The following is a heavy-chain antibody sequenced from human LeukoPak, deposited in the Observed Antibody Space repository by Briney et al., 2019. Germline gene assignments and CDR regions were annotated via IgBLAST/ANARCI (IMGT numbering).Heavy chain of an antibody. J-gene: IGHJ4*02. Sequence: SETLSLTCSVSGDSVSSSYWSWIRQPPGKGLEWTGYIYYSGIINYNPSLKGRVTIALDTSRNQFSLNLNSVSAADTAMYYCTKNAGRGRSNDFWGQGILVTVSS. V-gene: IGHV4-59*02. CDR1: GDSVSSSY. D-gene: IGHD2-15*01. CDR3: TKNAGRGRSNDF. CDR2: IYYSGII.